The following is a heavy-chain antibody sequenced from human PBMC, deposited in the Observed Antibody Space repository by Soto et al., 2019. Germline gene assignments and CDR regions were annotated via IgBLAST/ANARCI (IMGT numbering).Heavy chain of an antibody. CDR1: GYTFTSYG. V-gene: IGHV1-18*01. Sequence: WASVKVSCKASGYTFTSYGISWVRQAPGQGLEWMGWISAYNGNTNYAQKLQGRVTMTTDTSTSTAYMELRSLRSDDTAVYYCARGDLRYSDSANFDSRSQGTVVPVSS. CDR2: ISAYNGNT. D-gene: IGHD3-9*01. J-gene: IGHJ4*02. CDR3: ARGDLRYSDSANFDS.